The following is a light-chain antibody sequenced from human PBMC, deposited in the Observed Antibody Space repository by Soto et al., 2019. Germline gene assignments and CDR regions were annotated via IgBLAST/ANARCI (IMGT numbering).Light chain of an antibody. CDR3: QQAYNLPFT. V-gene: IGKV3D-7*01. CDR1: QSVSIN. CDR2: GAS. Sequence: EIVISKSPVMLTETPRERATLFCRASQSVSINLSWYQQKPGQAPRLIISGASTRATGTPARFSGSGSGTDFTLTISSLQPEDFAVYYCQQAYNLPFTFGQGTLLEIK. J-gene: IGKJ5*01.